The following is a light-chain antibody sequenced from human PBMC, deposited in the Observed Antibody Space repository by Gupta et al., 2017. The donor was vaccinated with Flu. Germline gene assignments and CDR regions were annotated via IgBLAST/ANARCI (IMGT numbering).Light chain of an antibody. V-gene: IGLV3-21*03. Sequence: KTARITCEGNNIDSKSVHWYQQRPVQAPVLVVYDDSDRPSGIPERFSGSNSGNTATLTVSGVEAGDEADYYCQVWDTSSGHSWVFGGGTKLTVL. J-gene: IGLJ3*02. CDR2: DDS. CDR3: QVWDTSSGHSWV. CDR1: NIDSKS.